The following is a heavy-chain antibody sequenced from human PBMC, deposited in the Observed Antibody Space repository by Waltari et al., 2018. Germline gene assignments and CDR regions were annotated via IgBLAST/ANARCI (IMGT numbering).Heavy chain of an antibody. J-gene: IGHJ4*02. D-gene: IGHD7-27*01. Sequence: QVQLVQSGAEVKKPGASVKVSCKASGYTFTRYVINWVRQATGPGLEWMGWMNPNSGNTGYAQKFQGRVTMTRNTSISTAYMELSSLRSEDTAVYYCARSVFINWGRYYFDYWGQGTLVTVSS. CDR2: MNPNSGNT. V-gene: IGHV1-8*01. CDR3: ARSVFINWGRYYFDY. CDR1: GYTFTRYV.